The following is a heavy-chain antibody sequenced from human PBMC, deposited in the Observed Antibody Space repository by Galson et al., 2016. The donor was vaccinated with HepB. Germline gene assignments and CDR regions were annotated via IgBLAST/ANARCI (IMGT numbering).Heavy chain of an antibody. J-gene: IGHJ4*02. CDR3: ARNHGMVTKYYFDY. CDR2: IWYDGSNK. Sequence: SLRLSCAASGFIFSSYGMHWVRQAPGKGLEWVAVIWYDGSNKYYADSVKGRLTISRDNSKNTLYLQMNNLRVEGTAVYYCARNHGMVTKYYFDYWGQGALVTVSS. D-gene: IGHD3-3*01. CDR1: GFIFSSYG. V-gene: IGHV3-33*01.